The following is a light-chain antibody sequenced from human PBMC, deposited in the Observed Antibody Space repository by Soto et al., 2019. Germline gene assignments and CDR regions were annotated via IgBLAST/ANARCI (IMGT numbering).Light chain of an antibody. Sequence: QSALTQPPSASGSPGQSVTISCTGTSSDVDGYNFVSWYQQHPGTAPKLMIYEVNKRPSGVPDRFSGSKSSNTASLTVSGLQAEDEADYYCSSYAGRNTVVFGGGTKLTVL. CDR1: SSDVDGYNF. J-gene: IGLJ2*01. CDR3: SSYAGRNTVV. CDR2: EVN. V-gene: IGLV2-8*01.